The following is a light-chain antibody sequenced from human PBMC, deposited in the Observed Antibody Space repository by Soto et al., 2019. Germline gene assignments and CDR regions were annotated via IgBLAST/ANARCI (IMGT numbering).Light chain of an antibody. CDR3: QQLNSYPHT. CDR2: AAI. CDR1: QDISSF. J-gene: IGKJ2*01. V-gene: IGKV1-9*01. Sequence: DIQMTQSPSFLSASVGDRVTINCRASQDISSFLAWYQERPGKAPNLLITAAIVLQSGVPSRFNGSGSGTEYTLTITSLQPEDFATYYCQQLNSYPHTFGQGTKVDIK.